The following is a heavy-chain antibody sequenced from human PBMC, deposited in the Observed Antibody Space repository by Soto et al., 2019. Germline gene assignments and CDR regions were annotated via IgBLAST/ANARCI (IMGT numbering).Heavy chain of an antibody. J-gene: IGHJ6*03. Sequence: GGSLRLSCAASGFTFSSYAMSWVRQAPGKGLEWVSAISGSGGSTYYADSVKGRFTISRDNSKNTLYLQMNSLRAEDTAVYYCAKDRVVLMVYAPGCYMDFWGKGTTVTVSS. CDR1: GFTFSSYA. V-gene: IGHV3-23*01. CDR3: AKDRVVLMVYAPGCYMDF. CDR2: ISGSGGST. D-gene: IGHD2-8*01.